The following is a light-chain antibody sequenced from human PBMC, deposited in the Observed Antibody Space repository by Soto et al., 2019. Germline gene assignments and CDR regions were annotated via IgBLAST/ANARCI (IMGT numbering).Light chain of an antibody. J-gene: IGKJ1*01. Sequence: EIVLTQSPGTLSLSPGERATLSCRASQSVSSSYLAWYQQKPGQAHRLLIYGEYTRATGIPARFSGSGSGTEFTLTIRSLQSEDFAVYYCQHYGTSPSTFGRGTKVDIK. V-gene: IGKV3-20*01. CDR2: GEY. CDR1: QSVSSSY. CDR3: QHYGTSPST.